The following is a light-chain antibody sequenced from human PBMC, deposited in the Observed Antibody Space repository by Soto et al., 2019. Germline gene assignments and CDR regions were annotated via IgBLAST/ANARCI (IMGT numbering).Light chain of an antibody. CDR3: CSYAGTRTSWV. Sequence: QSALTQPASVSGSPGQSITISCTGTSSDVGSYDLVSWYQHHSGKAPKIIIYEVNKRPSGISDRFSGSKSGNTASLTISGLQAEDEADYHCCSYAGTRTSWVFGTGTKLTVL. V-gene: IGLV2-23*02. J-gene: IGLJ1*01. CDR2: EVN. CDR1: SSDVGSYDL.